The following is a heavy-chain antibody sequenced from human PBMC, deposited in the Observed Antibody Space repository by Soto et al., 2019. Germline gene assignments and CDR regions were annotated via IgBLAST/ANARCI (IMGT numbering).Heavy chain of an antibody. CDR2: INHSGST. CDR1: GGSFSGYY. Sequence: QVQLQQWGAGLLKPSETLSLTCAVYGGSFSGYYWSWIRQPPGKGLEWIGEINHSGSTNYNPSLKSRVTISVDTSKNQFSLKLSSVTAADTAVYYCARGYGSGSSPLVVNYYYGMDVWGQGTTVTVSS. D-gene: IGHD3-10*01. J-gene: IGHJ6*02. V-gene: IGHV4-34*01. CDR3: ARGYGSGSSPLVVNYYYGMDV.